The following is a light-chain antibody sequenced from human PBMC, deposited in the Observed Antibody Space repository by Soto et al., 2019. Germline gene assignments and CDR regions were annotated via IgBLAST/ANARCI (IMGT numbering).Light chain of an antibody. V-gene: IGLV4-69*01. Sequence: QSVLTQSPSASASLGASVKLTCTLSSGHSSYAIAWHQQQPEKGPRYLMKLSSDGSHSKGDGTPDRFSGSSSGAERYLTISSLQSEDEADYYCQTWDTGARVVFGGGPQLTVL. CDR2: LSSDGSH. CDR1: SGHSSYA. CDR3: QTWDTGARVV. J-gene: IGLJ2*01.